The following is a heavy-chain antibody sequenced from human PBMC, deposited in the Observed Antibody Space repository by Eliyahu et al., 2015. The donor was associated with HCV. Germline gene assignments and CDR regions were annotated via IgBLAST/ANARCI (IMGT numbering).Heavy chain of an antibody. CDR3: AKVYADYGEVGFYYGMDV. D-gene: IGHD4-17*01. CDR2: ISGSGGST. J-gene: IGHJ6*02. CDR1: GFSFSPYG. Sequence: EVQLLESGGGLVQPGGSLRLSCAASGFSFSPYGMSWVRQAPGKGLEWVSSISGSGGSTFYTDSVKGRFSISRDSSKNTVHLQMNSLRAEDTAVYYCAKVYADYGEVGFYYGMDVWGQGTTVTVSS. V-gene: IGHV3-23*01.